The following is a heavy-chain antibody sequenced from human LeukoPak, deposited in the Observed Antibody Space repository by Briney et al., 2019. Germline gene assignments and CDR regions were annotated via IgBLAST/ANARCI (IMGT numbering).Heavy chain of an antibody. CDR2: INFTGNTETGAT. D-gene: IGHD3-3*01. Sequence: SETLSLTCAVSGASFSSYSWNWIHQLPGAGLEWIAEINFTGNTETGATSYSPSLKSRVTISADTSTNQLSLHLRSATVADTGVYFCARAFSGFWEFDFWGQGTLVTVSS. CDR1: GASFSSYS. V-gene: IGHV4-34*01. J-gene: IGHJ4*02. CDR3: ARAFSGFWEFDF.